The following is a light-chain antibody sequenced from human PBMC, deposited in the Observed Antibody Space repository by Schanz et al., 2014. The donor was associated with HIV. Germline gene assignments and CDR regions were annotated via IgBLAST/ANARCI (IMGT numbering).Light chain of an antibody. CDR1: SSNIGSNT. CDR2: SDN. Sequence: QAVVTQPPSASGTPGQRVTISCSGSSSNIGSNTVNWYQHLPGSAPQLLIYSDNQRPSRVPDRFFGSKSGTSASLAISGLQSEDEADYYCAAWDDSLNGWVFGGGTKVTVL. J-gene: IGLJ3*02. V-gene: IGLV1-44*01. CDR3: AAWDDSLNGWV.